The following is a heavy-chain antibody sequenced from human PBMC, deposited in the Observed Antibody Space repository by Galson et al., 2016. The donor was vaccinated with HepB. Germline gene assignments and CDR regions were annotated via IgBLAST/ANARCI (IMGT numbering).Heavy chain of an antibody. J-gene: IGHJ4*02. D-gene: IGHD1-1*01. V-gene: IGHV3-33*01. CDR3: ARTAKLSSSGHYLDY. CDR2: IWYDGYYK. CDR1: GFNSNIFA. Sequence: SLRISCAASGFNSNIFAMHWVRQAPGKGLEWVAVIWYDGYYKYYGDSVKGRFTISRDNSENTLYLQMDSLTTEDTAVYYCARTAKLSSSGHYLDYWGQGTLVTVSS.